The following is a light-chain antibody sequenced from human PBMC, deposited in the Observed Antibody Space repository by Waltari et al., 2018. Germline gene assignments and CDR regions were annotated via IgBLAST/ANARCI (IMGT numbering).Light chain of an antibody. CDR2: DVS. CDR3: DSKSSSSPHV. J-gene: IGLJ1*01. CDR1: SSAIGTSNY. V-gene: IGLV2-14*03. Sequence: QSALTQPASVSGSPGQSITVSCTGTSSAIGTSNYLSWYQQHPGKAPKLMIYDVSSRPSGVSNRFSGSKSGNTASLTISGLQAEDEADYYCDSKSSSSPHVFGTGTKVTVL.